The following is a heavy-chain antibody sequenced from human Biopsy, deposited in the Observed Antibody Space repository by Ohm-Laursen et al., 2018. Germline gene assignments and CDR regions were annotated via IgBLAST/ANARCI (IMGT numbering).Heavy chain of an antibody. CDR1: GFTFSSYA. CDR2: ISYDGSGE. J-gene: IGHJ2*01. CDR3: ARDGKRWDYSTYFSWHFDL. Sequence: SLRLSCAASGFTFSSYAMHWVRQAPGKGLEWVAVISYDGSGEYYADSLQGRFIISRDNPKNTVDLQMNSLRAEDTAVYFCARDGKRWDYSTYFSWHFDLWGRGTLVTVSS. V-gene: IGHV3-30*03. D-gene: IGHD4-11*01.